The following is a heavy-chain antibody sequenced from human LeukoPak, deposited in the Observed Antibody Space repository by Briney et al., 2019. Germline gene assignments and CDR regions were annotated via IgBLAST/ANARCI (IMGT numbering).Heavy chain of an antibody. CDR2: IDPNSGGT. V-gene: IGHV1-2*04. J-gene: IGHJ3*02. CDR1: GYTFTGYY. D-gene: IGHD3-10*01. CDR3: AREGDYYDAFDI. Sequence: VASVKVSCKASGYTFTGYYMHWVRQAPGQGLEWMGWIDPNSGGTNYAQKFQGWVTMTRDASISTAYMELSRLTSNDTAVYYCAREGDYYDAFDIWGQGTMVTVSS.